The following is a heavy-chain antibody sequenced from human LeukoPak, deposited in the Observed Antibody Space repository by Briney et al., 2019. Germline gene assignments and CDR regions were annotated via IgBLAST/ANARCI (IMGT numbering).Heavy chain of an antibody. CDR3: ASYPRLLWFGELFVDY. CDR1: GGSISSSSYY. J-gene: IGHJ4*02. Sequence: SETLSLTCTVSGGSISSSSYYWGWIRQPPGKGLEWIGSIYYSGSTYYNPSLKSRVTISVDTSKNQFSLKLSSVTAADTAVYYCASYPRLLWFGELFVDYWGQGTLVTVSS. CDR2: IYYSGST. D-gene: IGHD3-10*01. V-gene: IGHV4-39*07.